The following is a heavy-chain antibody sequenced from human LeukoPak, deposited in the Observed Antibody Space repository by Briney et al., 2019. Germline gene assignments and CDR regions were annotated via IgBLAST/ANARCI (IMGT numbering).Heavy chain of an antibody. CDR1: GGSISSRNYY. Sequence: SETLSLTCTVSGGSISSRNYYWGWIRQPPGKGLEWIASIDYSGSTYYNPSLKSRVTISVDTSKNQFSLKVSSVTAAETAVYYCARQYFDYWGQGTLVTVSS. J-gene: IGHJ4*02. V-gene: IGHV4-39*01. CDR3: ARQYFDY. CDR2: IDYSGST.